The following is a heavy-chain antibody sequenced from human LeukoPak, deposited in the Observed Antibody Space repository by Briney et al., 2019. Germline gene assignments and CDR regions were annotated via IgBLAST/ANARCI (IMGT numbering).Heavy chain of an antibody. Sequence: PGGSLRLSCVASGFTFSSYAMSWVRQAPGKGLEWVAFIRYDGSNKYYADSVKGRFTISRDNSKNTLYLQMNSLRAEDTAVYYCAKAATYYDILTGYYYFDYWGQGTLVTVSS. CDR2: IRYDGSNK. CDR3: AKAATYYDILTGYYYFDY. CDR1: GFTFSSYA. J-gene: IGHJ4*02. V-gene: IGHV3-30*02. D-gene: IGHD3-9*01.